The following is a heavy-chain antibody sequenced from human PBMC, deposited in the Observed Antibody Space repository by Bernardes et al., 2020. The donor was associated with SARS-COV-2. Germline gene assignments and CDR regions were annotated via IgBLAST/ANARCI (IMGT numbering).Heavy chain of an antibody. D-gene: IGHD5-12*01. CDR2: IYWDDDK. V-gene: IGHV2-5*02. Sequence: FGHTLSKPTHTLTLTCPFPLFPHSPSGVGVGWIRQPPGRAPEWLALIYWDDDKRYSPSLKDRLTITKDTSRNQVVLTMTNMDPVDTATYFCAHKRTAWGSAGYRDWGQVTLVTVSS. CDR3: AHKRTAWGSAGYRD. CDR1: LFPHSPSGVG. J-gene: IGHJ4*02.